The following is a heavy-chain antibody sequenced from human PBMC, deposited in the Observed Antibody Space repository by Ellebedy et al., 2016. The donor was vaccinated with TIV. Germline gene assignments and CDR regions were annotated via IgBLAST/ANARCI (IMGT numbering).Heavy chain of an antibody. CDR2: IHSSGTT. CDR3: ATARRDPYYSGMDV. D-gene: IGHD6-25*01. J-gene: IGHJ6*02. Sequence: MPSETLSLTCTVSGGPISSSTSYRGWIRQPPGKGLEWIGSIHSSGTTYYNPSLKSRLAISIVTSQSQFSLHLRSVTAADTAVYYCATARRDPYYSGMDVWGRGTTVTVSS. V-gene: IGHV4-39*01. CDR1: GGPISSSTSY.